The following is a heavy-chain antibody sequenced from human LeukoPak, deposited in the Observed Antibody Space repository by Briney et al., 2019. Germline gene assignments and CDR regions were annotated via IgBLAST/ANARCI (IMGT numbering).Heavy chain of an antibody. CDR1: GFTFSSYA. CDR2: ISGSGGST. J-gene: IGHJ4*02. D-gene: IGHD3-22*01. CDR3: AKGGSFYYDTSGYLY. Sequence: GSLRLSCAASGFTFSSYAMSWVRQAPGKGLEWVSAISGSGGSTYYADSVKGRFTISRDNSRNTLYLQMNSLRAEDTAVYYCAKGGSFYYDTSGYLYWGQGTLVTVSS. V-gene: IGHV3-23*01.